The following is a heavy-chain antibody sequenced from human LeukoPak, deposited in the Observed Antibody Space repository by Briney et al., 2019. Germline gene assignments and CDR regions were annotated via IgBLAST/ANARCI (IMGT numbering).Heavy chain of an antibody. D-gene: IGHD3-22*01. J-gene: IGHJ4*02. CDR1: GYTFTSYE. CDR3: ARGLGSYDSSELTWPMISF. V-gene: IGHV1-8*01. CDR2: MNPDSGDT. Sequence: GASVKVSCKASGYTFTSYEINWVRQAAGHGLEWMGWMNPDSGDTAFAQRFQGRITMTRSTPITTAYMELSGLTSEDTAVYYCARGLGSYDSSELTWPMISFWGQGTQVTVSS.